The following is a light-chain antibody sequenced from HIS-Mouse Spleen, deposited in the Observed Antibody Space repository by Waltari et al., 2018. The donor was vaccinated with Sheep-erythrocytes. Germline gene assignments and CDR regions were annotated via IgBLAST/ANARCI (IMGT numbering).Light chain of an antibody. Sequence: QSALTQPASVSGSPGQSITISCTGTSSDVRGYNHVPWYQQPPGKAPKLMIYEVSKRPSGVSNRFSGSKSGNTASLTISGLQAEDEADYYCSSYTSSSTQVFGGGTKLTVL. J-gene: IGLJ2*01. CDR2: EVS. CDR3: SSYTSSSTQV. CDR1: SSDVRGYNH. V-gene: IGLV2-14*01.